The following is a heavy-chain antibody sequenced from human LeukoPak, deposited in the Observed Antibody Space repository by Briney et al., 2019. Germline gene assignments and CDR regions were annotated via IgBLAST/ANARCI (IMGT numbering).Heavy chain of an antibody. D-gene: IGHD2-21*01. CDR3: ARASCSGDGCYNWFDP. J-gene: IGHJ5*02. CDR2: INHIGST. V-gene: IGHV4-34*01. Sequence: SETLSLTCTVYGGSLNYNFWSWIRLPPGKGLEWIGEINHIGSTNYNPSLESRVTISVDTSNNQFSLNLTSVTAADTAVYYCARASCSGDGCYNWFDPWGQGTLVTVSS. CDR1: GGSLNYNF.